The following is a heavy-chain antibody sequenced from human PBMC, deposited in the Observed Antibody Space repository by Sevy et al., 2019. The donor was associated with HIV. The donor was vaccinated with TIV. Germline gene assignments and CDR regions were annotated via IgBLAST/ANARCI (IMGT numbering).Heavy chain of an antibody. CDR3: ARAPDYYDSSGYSYYFDY. CDR2: ISSSGSTI. CDR1: GFTFSDYY. J-gene: IGHJ4*02. V-gene: IGHV3-11*04. Sequence: GGSRRLSCAASGFTFSDYYMSWIRQAPGKGLEWVSYISSSGSTIYYADSVKGRFTISRDNAKNSLYLQMNSLRAEDTAVYYCARAPDYYDSSGYSYYFDYWGQGTLVTVSS. D-gene: IGHD3-22*01.